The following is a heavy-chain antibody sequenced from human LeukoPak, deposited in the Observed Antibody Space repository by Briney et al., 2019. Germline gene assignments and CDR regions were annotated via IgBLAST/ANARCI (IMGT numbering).Heavy chain of an antibody. J-gene: IGHJ4*02. CDR2: ISYDGSNK. Sequence: GGSLRLSCAASGFTFSSYGMHWVRQVPGKGLEWVAVISYDGSNKYYADSVKGRFTISRDNSKNTLYLQMNSLRAEDTAVYYCAKDLQDYGDYAADYWGQGTLVTVSS. CDR1: GFTFSSYG. V-gene: IGHV3-30*18. D-gene: IGHD4-17*01. CDR3: AKDLQDYGDYAADY.